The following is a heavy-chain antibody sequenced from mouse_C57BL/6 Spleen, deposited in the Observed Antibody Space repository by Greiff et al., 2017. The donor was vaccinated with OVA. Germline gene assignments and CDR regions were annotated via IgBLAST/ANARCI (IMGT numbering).Heavy chain of an antibody. CDR1: GYTFTDYY. J-gene: IGHJ1*03. Sequence: EVQLQQSGPELVKPGASVKISCKASGYTFTDYYMNWVKQSHGQGLEWIGDINPNNGGTSYNQKFKGKATLTVDKSSSTAYMELRSLTSEDSAVYYCARYCGNYHWYFDVWGTGTTVTVSS. D-gene: IGHD2-1*01. CDR2: INPNNGGT. CDR3: ARYCGNYHWYFDV. V-gene: IGHV1-26*01.